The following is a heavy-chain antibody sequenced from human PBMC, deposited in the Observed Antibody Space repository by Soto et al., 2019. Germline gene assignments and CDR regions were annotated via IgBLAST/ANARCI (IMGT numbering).Heavy chain of an antibody. Sequence: NPSETLSLTCAVSGYSISSGYYWGWIRQPPGKGLEWIGSIYHSGSTYYNPSLKSRVTISVDTSKNQFSLKLSSVTAADTAVYYCARDRRDYITGTLRVFYYGMDVWGQGTTVTVSS. V-gene: IGHV4-38-2*02. CDR2: IYHSGST. J-gene: IGHJ6*02. D-gene: IGHD1-7*01. CDR1: GYSISSGYY. CDR3: ARDRRDYITGTLRVFYYGMDV.